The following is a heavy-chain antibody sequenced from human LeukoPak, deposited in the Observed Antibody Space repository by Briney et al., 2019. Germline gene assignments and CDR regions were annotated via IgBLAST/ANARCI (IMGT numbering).Heavy chain of an antibody. CDR1: GGSISSGSYY. CDR2: IYTSGST. J-gene: IGHJ5*02. D-gene: IGHD2-2*01. Sequence: SETLSLTCTVSGGSISSGSYYWSWIRQPAGKGLEWIGRIYTSGSTNYNPSLKSRVTISVDTSKNQFSLKLSSVTAADTAVYYCAIGAWYHNWFDPWGQGTLVTVSS. CDR3: AIGAWYHNWFDP. V-gene: IGHV4-61*02.